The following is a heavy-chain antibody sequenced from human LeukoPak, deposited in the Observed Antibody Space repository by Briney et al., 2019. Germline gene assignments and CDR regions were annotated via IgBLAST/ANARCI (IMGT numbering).Heavy chain of an antibody. V-gene: IGHV1-24*01. CDR2: FDPEDGET. D-gene: IGHD5-18*01. CDR1: GYTLTELS. J-gene: IGHJ4*02. CDR3: ARTYVDTAMVDY. Sequence: ASVKVSCKVSGYTLTELSMHWVRQAPGKGLEWMGGFDPEDGETIYAQKFQGRVTMTEDTSTDTAYMELSSLRSDDTAVYYCARTYVDTAMVDYWGQGTLVTVSS.